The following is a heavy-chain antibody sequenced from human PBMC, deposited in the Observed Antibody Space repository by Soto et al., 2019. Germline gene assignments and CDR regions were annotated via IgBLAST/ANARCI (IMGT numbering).Heavy chain of an antibody. CDR3: AKEQIAARPYYYYYGMDV. D-gene: IGHD6-6*01. CDR2: ISYDGSNK. Sequence: QVQLVESGGGVVQPGRSLRLSCAASGFTFSSYGMHWVRQAPGKGLEWVAVISYDGSNKYYADSVKGRFTISRDNSKNTLYLQMNSLRAEDTAVYYCAKEQIAARPYYYYYGMDVWGQGTTVTVSS. J-gene: IGHJ6*02. CDR1: GFTFSSYG. V-gene: IGHV3-30*18.